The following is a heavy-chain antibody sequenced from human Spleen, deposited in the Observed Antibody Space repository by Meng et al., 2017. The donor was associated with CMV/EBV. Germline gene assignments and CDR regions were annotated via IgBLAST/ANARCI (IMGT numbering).Heavy chain of an antibody. CDR3: AKGDRAAVSRYYLDN. J-gene: IGHJ4*02. Sequence: SGFTFKNYRMTWVRQAPGKGLEWVSGLSGTGSSTYYGDSVKGRFTTSRDNPKNTLYLQMNSLRAGDTAIYYCAKGDRAAVSRYYLDNWGQGTLVTVSS. V-gene: IGHV3-23*01. CDR1: GFTFKNYR. CDR2: LSGTGSST.